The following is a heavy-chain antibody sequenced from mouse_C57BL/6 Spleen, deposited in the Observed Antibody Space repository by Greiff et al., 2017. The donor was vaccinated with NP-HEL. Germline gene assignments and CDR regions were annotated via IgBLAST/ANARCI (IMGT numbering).Heavy chain of an antibody. J-gene: IGHJ2*01. CDR2: IDPSDSYT. D-gene: IGHD2-3*01. CDR1: GYTFTSYW. Sequence: QVQLQQPGAELVKPGASVKLSCKASGYTFTSYWMQWVKQRPGQGLEWIGEIDPSDSYTNYNQKFKGKATLTVDTSSSTAYMQLSSLTSEDSAVYYCARDDGNSYYFDYWGQGTTLTVSS. V-gene: IGHV1-50*01. CDR3: ARDDGNSYYFDY.